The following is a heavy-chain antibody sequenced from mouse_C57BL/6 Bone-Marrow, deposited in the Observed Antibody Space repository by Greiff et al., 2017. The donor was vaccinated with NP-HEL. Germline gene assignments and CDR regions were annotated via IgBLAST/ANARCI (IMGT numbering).Heavy chain of an antibody. Sequence: VQLQQSGPVLVKPGASVKMSCKASGYTFTDYYMNWVKQSHGKSLEWIGVINPYNGGTSYNQKFKGKATLTVDKSSSTAYMELNSLTSEDSAVYYGASEGLYYYGENAMDYWGQGTSVTVSS. V-gene: IGHV1-19*01. D-gene: IGHD1-1*01. J-gene: IGHJ4*01. CDR1: GYTFTDYY. CDR2: INPYNGGT. CDR3: ASEGLYYYGENAMDY.